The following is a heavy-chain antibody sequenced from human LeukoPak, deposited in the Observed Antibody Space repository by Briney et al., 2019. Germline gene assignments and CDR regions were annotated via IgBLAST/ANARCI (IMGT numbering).Heavy chain of an antibody. CDR2: INHSGST. CDR1: GGSFSGYY. J-gene: IGHJ4*02. CDR3: ARDYYYYGSGSYGGNFDY. Sequence: SETLSLTCAVYGGSFSGYYWSWIRQPPGKGLEWIGEINHSGSTNYNPSLKSRVTISVDTSKNQFSLKLSSVTAADTAVYYCARDYYYYGSGSYGGNFDYWGQGTLVTVSS. V-gene: IGHV4-34*01. D-gene: IGHD3-10*01.